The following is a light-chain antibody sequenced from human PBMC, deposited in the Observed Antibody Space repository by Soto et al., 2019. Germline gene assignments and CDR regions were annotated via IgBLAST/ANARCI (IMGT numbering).Light chain of an antibody. V-gene: IGKV1-33*01. CDR1: QDINKY. CDR3: QQYDNLPIT. CDR2: YSS. Sequence: DVRMTQSPSSLSASVGDRVTITCQASQDINKYLNWYQQKPGKAPKLLIHYSSNLETGVPSRFSGSGSGTDFTFTISSLQSEDIATYYCQQYDNLPITFGQGTRLEMK. J-gene: IGKJ5*01.